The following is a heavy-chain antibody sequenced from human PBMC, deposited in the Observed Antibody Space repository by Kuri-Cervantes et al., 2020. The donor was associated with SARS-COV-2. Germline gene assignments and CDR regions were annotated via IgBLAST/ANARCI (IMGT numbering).Heavy chain of an antibody. J-gene: IGHJ5*02. Sequence: ETLSLTCAVYGGSFSGYYWSWIRQPPGKGLEWVSAISGSGGSTYYADSVKGRFTISRDNSKNTLYLQMGSLRAEDMAVHYCARGSSCSSTSCNEVGWFDPWGQGTLVTVSS. CDR1: GGSFSGYY. V-gene: IGHV3-23*01. CDR3: ARGSSCSSTSCNEVGWFDP. CDR2: ISGSGGST. D-gene: IGHD2-2*01.